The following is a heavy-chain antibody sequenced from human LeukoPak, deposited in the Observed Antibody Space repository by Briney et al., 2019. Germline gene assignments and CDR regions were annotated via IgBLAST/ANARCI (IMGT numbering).Heavy chain of an antibody. CDR2: IYYSGST. CDR3: ARTRRAVALDWFDP. Sequence: SETLSLTCTVSGGSISSSSYYWGWIRQPPGKGLEWIGYIYYSGSTYYNPSLKSRVTISVDTSKNQFSLKLSSVTAADTAVYYCARTRRAVALDWFDPWGQGTLVTVSS. D-gene: IGHD6-19*01. V-gene: IGHV4-31*03. CDR1: GGSISSSSYY. J-gene: IGHJ5*02.